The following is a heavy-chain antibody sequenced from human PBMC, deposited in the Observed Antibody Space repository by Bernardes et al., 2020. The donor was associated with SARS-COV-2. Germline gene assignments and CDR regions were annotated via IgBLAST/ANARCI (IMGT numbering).Heavy chain of an antibody. CDR3: ARLLDVGKLRFLEWLLLPSAFDY. CDR2: IYYSGST. Sequence: SETLSLTCTVSGGSISSSSYYWGWIRQPPGKGLEWIGSIYYSGSTYYNPSLKSRVTISVDTSKNQFSLKLSSVTAADTAVYYCARLLDVGKLRFLEWLLLPSAFDYWGQGTLVTVSS. D-gene: IGHD3-3*01. CDR1: GGSISSSSYY. J-gene: IGHJ4*02. V-gene: IGHV4-39*01.